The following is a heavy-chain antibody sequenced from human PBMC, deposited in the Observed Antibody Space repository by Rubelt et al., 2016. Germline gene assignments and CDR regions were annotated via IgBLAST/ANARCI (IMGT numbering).Heavy chain of an antibody. CDR2: IYYSGST. D-gene: IGHD1-26*01. J-gene: IGHJ4*02. CDR3: ARDAGDV. Sequence: EWIGYIYYSGSTNSNPSLKSRVTISVDTSKNQFSLKLSYVTAADTAVYYCARDAGDVWGQGTLVTVSS. V-gene: IGHV4-59*01.